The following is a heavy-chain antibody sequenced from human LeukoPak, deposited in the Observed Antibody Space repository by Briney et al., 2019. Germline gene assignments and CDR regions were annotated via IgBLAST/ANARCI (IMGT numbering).Heavy chain of an antibody. Sequence: GGSLRLSCAASGFTFSSYAMHWVRQAPGKGLEWVAVISYDGSNKYYADSVKGRFTISRDNSKNTLYLQMNSLRAEDTAVYYCARADYWGQGTLVTVSS. V-gene: IGHV3-30*04. CDR2: ISYDGSNK. J-gene: IGHJ4*02. CDR1: GFTFSSYA. CDR3: ARADY.